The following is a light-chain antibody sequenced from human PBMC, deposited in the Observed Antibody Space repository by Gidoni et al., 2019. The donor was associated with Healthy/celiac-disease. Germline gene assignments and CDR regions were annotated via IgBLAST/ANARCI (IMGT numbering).Light chain of an antibody. CDR3: QQYGSSPTWT. J-gene: IGKJ1*01. V-gene: IGKV3-20*01. CDR2: GAS. Sequence: EIVFPQSPGTLSLSPGERATLSCRASQSVSSSYLAWYQQKPGQAPRLLIYGASSRATGIPDRFSGSGSGTDFTLTISRLEPEDFAVYYCQQYGSSPTWTFGQGTKVEIK. CDR1: QSVSSSY.